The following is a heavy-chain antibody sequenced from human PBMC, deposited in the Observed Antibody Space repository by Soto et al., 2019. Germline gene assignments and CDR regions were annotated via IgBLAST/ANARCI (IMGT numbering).Heavy chain of an antibody. CDR1: GYSFTTYW. Sequence: EESLTISCKGSGYSFTTYWIVWVLQMPGKGLEWMGIIYPGDSDTRYSPSFQGQVTISADKSISTAYLQWSSLKASDSAMFYCARKDIAGNSVDFWGQGTMVTVSS. V-gene: IGHV5-51*01. J-gene: IGHJ4*02. D-gene: IGHD6-13*01. CDR3: ARKDIAGNSVDF. CDR2: IYPGDSDT.